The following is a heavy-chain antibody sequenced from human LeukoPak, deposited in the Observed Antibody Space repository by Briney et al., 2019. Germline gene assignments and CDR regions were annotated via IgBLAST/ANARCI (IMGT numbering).Heavy chain of an antibody. CDR2: ISGSGGST. D-gene: IGHD6-6*01. CDR1: GFSFNNYA. J-gene: IGHJ4*02. CDR3: ARDPSMAARPRNFDY. V-gene: IGHV3-23*01. Sequence: GGSLRLSCAASGFSFNNYAMGWVRQAPGKGLEWVSAISGSGGSTYYADSVKGRFTISRDNSKNTLYLQMNSLRAEDTAVYYCARDPSMAARPRNFDYWGQGTLVTVSS.